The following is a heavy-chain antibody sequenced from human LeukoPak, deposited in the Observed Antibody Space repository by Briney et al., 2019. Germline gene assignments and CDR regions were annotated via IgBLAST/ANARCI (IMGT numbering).Heavy chain of an antibody. CDR3: ALRLSLRFDAFAV. D-gene: IGHD3-16*01. V-gene: IGHV3-7*03. J-gene: IGHJ3*01. Sequence: GGSLRLSCAASGFTFSSHWMSWVRQAPGKGLEWVASVKQDVGEKYYVDSVKGRFTISRDNAKNSLSLHMNSLRAEDTALYFCALRLSLRFDAFAVWGPGTVVTVSS. CDR1: GFTFSSHW. CDR2: VKQDVGEK.